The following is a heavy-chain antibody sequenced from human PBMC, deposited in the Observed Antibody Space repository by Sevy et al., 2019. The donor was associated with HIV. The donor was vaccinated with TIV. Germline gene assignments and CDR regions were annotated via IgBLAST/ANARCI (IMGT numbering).Heavy chain of an antibody. CDR1: GFTFSSYS. Sequence: GGSLRLSCAASGFTFSSYSMNWVRQAPGKGLEWVSYISSSSSTINYADSVKGRFTISRDNAKNSLYLQMNSLRDEDTAVYYCARGRSDYDSSGYPHWGAFDIWGQGTMVTVSS. CDR2: ISSSSSTI. CDR3: ARGRSDYDSSGYPHWGAFDI. V-gene: IGHV3-48*02. D-gene: IGHD3-22*01. J-gene: IGHJ3*02.